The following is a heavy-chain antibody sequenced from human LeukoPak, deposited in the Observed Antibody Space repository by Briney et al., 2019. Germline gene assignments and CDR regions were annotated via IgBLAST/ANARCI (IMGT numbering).Heavy chain of an antibody. CDR1: GGSISSYY. J-gene: IGHJ2*01. V-gene: IGHV4-59*01. CDR3: ASSYDFWSGYSYFDL. Sequence: SXTLSLTCTVSGGSISSYYWSWIRQPPGKGLEWIGYIYYSGSTNYTPSLKRRVTISVDTSKNQFSLKLSSVTVADTAVYYCASSYDFWSGYSYFDLWGRGTLVTVSS. CDR2: IYYSGST. D-gene: IGHD3-3*01.